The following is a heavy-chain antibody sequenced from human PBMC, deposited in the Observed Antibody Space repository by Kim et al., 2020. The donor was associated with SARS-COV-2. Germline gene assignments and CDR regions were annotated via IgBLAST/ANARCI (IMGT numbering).Heavy chain of an antibody. J-gene: IGHJ4*02. V-gene: IGHV3-13*04. D-gene: IGHD6-13*01. CDR2: IGTAGDT. CDR1: GFTFSSYD. Sequence: GGSLRLSCAASGFTFSSYDMHWVRQATGKGLEWVSAIGTAGDTYYQGSVKGRCTISRENANNSSYLQLNSLRTGDTAVYYCAGKTNRAIAADYWGQGTL. CDR3: AGKTNRAIAADY.